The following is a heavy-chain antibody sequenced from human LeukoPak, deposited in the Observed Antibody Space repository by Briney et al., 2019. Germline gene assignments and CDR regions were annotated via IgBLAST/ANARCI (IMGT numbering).Heavy chain of an antibody. D-gene: IGHD6-13*01. Sequence: GGSLRLSCAASGFTFSSYWMSWVRQAPGKGLEWVANIKQDGSEKYYVDSVKGRFTISRDNAKNSLYLQMNSLRAEDTAVYYCARDIYSSSWPYYYYYYTDVWGKGTTVTVSS. J-gene: IGHJ6*03. V-gene: IGHV3-7*01. CDR1: GFTFSSYW. CDR3: ARDIYSSSWPYYYYYYTDV. CDR2: IKQDGSEK.